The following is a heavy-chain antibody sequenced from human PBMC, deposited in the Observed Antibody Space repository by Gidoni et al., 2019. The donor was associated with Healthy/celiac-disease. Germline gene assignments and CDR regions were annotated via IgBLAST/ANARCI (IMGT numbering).Heavy chain of an antibody. J-gene: IGHJ4*02. CDR3: TRDPPTETTVTAYYFDY. CDR2: IRSKAYGGTT. D-gene: IGHD4-4*01. CDR1: GFTFGDYA. Sequence: EVQLVESGGGLVKPGRSLRLSCTASGFTFGDYAMRWFRQAPGKGLEWVGFIRSKAYGGTTEYAASVKGRFTISRDDSKSIAYLQMNSLKTEDTAVYYCTRDPPTETTVTAYYFDYWGQGTLVTVSS. V-gene: IGHV3-49*05.